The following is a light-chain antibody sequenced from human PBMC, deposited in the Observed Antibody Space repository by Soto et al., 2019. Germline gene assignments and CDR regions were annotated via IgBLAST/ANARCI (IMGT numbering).Light chain of an antibody. CDR2: GAS. V-gene: IGKV3-20*01. CDR3: HYGNSPPWT. J-gene: IGKJ1*01. Sequence: EIVLTQSPGTLTLSPGERATLSCRAIQSISSTSLAWYQQKPGQAPRLLISGASSRATGIPDRFSVSGSGTGVTLRISSLEPEDFAVYYCHYGNSPPWTFAQGTKVEIK. CDR1: QSISSTS.